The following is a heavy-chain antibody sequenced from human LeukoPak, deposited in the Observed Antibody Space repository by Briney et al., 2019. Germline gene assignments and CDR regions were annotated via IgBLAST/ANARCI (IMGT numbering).Heavy chain of an antibody. Sequence: GGSLRLSCAASGFTFSSYWMNWVRQAPGKGLVWVSRIASDGSSTTYADSVKGRFTISRDNSKNTMYLQMNSLRAEDTAVYYCARVPSGTSNLDPYFDYWGQGTLVTVSS. CDR3: ARVPSGTSNLDPYFDY. CDR1: GFTFSSYW. D-gene: IGHD1-1*01. V-gene: IGHV3-74*01. CDR2: IASDGSST. J-gene: IGHJ4*02.